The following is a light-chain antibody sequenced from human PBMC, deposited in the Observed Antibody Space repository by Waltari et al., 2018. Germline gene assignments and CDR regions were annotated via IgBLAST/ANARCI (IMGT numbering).Light chain of an antibody. J-gene: IGKJ2*01. CDR1: QSVSSN. CDR3: QQYSNWPYT. CDR2: GAS. V-gene: IGKV3-15*01. Sequence: EIAVTLPPAPLLVPQGEQASLSCRASQSVSSNLAWYQQKPGQALRLLIYGASTRATGIPGRFGGSGSGTEFTLTISRLQSEDFAVYYCQQYSNWPYTFGQGTKLEIK.